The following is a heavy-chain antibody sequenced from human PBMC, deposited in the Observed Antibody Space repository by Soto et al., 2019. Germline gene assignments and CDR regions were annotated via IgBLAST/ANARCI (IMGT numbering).Heavy chain of an antibody. V-gene: IGHV3-23*01. Sequence: EVQLLASGGGLVQPGGSLRLSCAASGFTFSNYAVTWVRQAPGKGLEWVSTISGSGGSTYYADSVKGRFTISRDNSKNTLYLPMNSLRAEDTAVYYCAKEQGSSWYEIDYWGQGTLVTVSS. CDR1: GFTFSNYA. CDR3: AKEQGSSWYEIDY. CDR2: ISGSGGST. D-gene: IGHD6-13*01. J-gene: IGHJ4*02.